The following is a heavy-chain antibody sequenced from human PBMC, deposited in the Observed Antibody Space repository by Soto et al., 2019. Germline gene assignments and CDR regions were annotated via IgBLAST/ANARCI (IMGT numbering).Heavy chain of an antibody. J-gene: IGHJ3*01. V-gene: IGHV4-30-4*01. Sequence: SELLCVTWTVAGGSISSGDYYRSRNSQPPGKGLEWIGYIYYSGSTYYNPSLKSRVTISVDTSKNQFSLKLSSVTAADTAVYYCARGSFWAYYYDSSGYALWGQGTMVNVSS. CDR2: IYYSGST. CDR1: GGSISSGDYY. D-gene: IGHD3-22*01. CDR3: ARGSFWAYYYDSSGYAL.